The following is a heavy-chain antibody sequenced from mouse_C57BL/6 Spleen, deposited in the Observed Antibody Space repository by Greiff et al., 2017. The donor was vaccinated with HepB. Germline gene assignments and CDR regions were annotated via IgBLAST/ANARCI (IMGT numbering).Heavy chain of an antibody. CDR1: GYTFTSYW. V-gene: IGHV1-69*01. Sequence: QVQLQQPGAELVMPGASVKLSCKASGYTFTSYWMHWVKQRPGQGLEWIGEIDPSDSYTNYNQKFKGKSTLTVDKSSSTAYMQLSSLTSEDSAVYYCARSGGTGWFAYWGQGTLVTVSA. CDR3: ARSGGTGWFAY. D-gene: IGHD2-14*01. J-gene: IGHJ3*01. CDR2: IDPSDSYT.